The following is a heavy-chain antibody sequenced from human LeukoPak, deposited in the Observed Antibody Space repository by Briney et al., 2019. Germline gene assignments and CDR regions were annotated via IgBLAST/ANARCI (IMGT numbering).Heavy chain of an antibody. CDR2: IYYSGST. V-gene: IGHV4-59*08. D-gene: IGHD3-10*01. CDR3: ARASGSGNYRAFDY. CDR1: GGSISNYY. Sequence: SETLSLTCTVSGGSISNYYWSWIRQPPGKGLEWIGYIYYSGSTNYNPSLKSRVTISVDTSKNQFSLKLSSVTAADTAVFYCARASGSGNYRAFDYWGQGTLVTVSS. J-gene: IGHJ4*02.